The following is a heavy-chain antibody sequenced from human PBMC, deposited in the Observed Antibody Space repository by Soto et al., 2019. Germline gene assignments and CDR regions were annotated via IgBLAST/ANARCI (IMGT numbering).Heavy chain of an antibody. CDR1: GGSFSGYY. D-gene: IGHD6-6*01. V-gene: IGHV4-34*01. CDR3: AGAGAARPLTIDY. J-gene: IGHJ4*02. CDR2: INHSGST. Sequence: QVQLQQWGAGLLKPSETLSLTCAVYGGSFSGYYWSWIRQPPGKGLEWIGEINHSGSTNYNPSLKSRVTRSVDTSKNQFSLKLSSVTAADTAVYYCAGAGAARPLTIDYWGQGTLVTVSS.